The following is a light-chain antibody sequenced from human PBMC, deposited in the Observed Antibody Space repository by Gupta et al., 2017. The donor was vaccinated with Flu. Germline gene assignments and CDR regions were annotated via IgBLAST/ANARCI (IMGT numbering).Light chain of an antibody. CDR1: QSVSSY. CDR2: DAS. CDR3: QQRSNWLT. J-gene: IGKJ4*01. Sequence: EIVLTQSPATLSLSPGERATLCCRARQSVSSYLAWYQQKPGQAPRLLIYDASNRATGIPARFSGSGSGTDFTLTISSLEPEDFAVYYCQQRSNWLTVGGGTKVEIK. V-gene: IGKV3-11*01.